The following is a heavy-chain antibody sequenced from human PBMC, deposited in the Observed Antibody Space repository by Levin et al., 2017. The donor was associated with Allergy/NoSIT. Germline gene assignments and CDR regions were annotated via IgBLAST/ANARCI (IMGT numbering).Heavy chain of an antibody. CDR1: GYRFTNYW. D-gene: IGHD6-19*01. CDR3: ARHSSTLYSSGWYADY. J-gene: IGHJ4*02. V-gene: IGHV5-51*01. Sequence: GGSLRLSCQGSGYRFTNYWIGWVRQMPGKGLEWMGIIYPGDSDTRYSPSFQGQVTISVDKSISTAYLQWSSLKASDTAMYYCARHSSTLYSSGWYADYWGQGTLVTVSS. CDR2: IYPGDSDT.